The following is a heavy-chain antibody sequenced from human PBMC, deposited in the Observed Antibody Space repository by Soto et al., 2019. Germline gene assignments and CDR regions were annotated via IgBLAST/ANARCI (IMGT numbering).Heavy chain of an antibody. CDR1: GGSIRNYY. CDR3: ASDSGYFDWLLSALHFDY. Sequence: PSETLSLTCTVSGGSIRNYYWSWIRQSPGKGLEWIGYIYYSGNIDYNPSLKSRVTISIDTSRNQFSLKLSSVTAADTAVYYCASDSGYFDWLLSALHFDYWGQGTLVTVSS. V-gene: IGHV4-59*08. J-gene: IGHJ4*02. D-gene: IGHD3-9*01. CDR2: IYYSGNI.